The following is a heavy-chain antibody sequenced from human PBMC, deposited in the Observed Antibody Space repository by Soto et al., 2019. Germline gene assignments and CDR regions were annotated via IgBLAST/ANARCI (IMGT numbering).Heavy chain of an antibody. CDR3: TRLRETNTEMDY. V-gene: IGHV3-73*01. J-gene: IGHJ4*02. CDR1: GFTFSGSA. Sequence: GGSLRLSCAASGFTFSGSAMHWVRQASGKGLEWVGRIRSKANSYATAYAASVKGRFTISRDDSKNTAYLQMNSLKTEDTAVYYCTRLRETNTEMDYWGQGTLVTVSS. CDR2: IRSKANSYAT.